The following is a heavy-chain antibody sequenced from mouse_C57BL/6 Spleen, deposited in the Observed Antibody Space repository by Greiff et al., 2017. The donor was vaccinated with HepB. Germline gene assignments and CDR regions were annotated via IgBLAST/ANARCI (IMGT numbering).Heavy chain of an antibody. CDR1: GYTFTSYW. CDR3: ARSSISGYGSSYAMDY. J-gene: IGHJ4*01. CDR2: IHPNSGST. D-gene: IGHD1-1*01. Sequence: QVQLQQPGAELVKPGASVKLSCKASGYTFTSYWMHWVKQRPGQGLEWIGMIHPNSGSTNYNEKFKSKATLTVDKSSSTAYMQLSSLTSEDSAVYYCARSSISGYGSSYAMDYWGQGTSVTVSS. V-gene: IGHV1-64*01.